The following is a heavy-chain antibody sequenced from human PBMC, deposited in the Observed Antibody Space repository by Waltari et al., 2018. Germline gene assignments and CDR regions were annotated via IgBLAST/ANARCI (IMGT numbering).Heavy chain of an antibody. V-gene: IGHV3-7*01. CDR3: ATQSWSNFEY. J-gene: IGHJ4*02. Sequence: EVQLVESGGGLVQPGGSLRLSCAASEFTFAYYWVTWVRQAPGKGLEWVANIKEDGSEKYYVDSVKGRFTISRDNAKNSLYLQMSSLRVEDTAVYYCATQSWSNFEYWGQGTLVTVPS. D-gene: IGHD3-3*01. CDR1: EFTFAYYW. CDR2: IKEDGSEK.